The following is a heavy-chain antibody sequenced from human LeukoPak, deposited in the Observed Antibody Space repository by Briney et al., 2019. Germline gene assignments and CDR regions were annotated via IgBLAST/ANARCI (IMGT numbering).Heavy chain of an antibody. J-gene: IGHJ4*02. V-gene: IGHV3-21*01. CDR2: ISSSSSYI. CDR1: GFTFSSYS. CDR3: ARDRHGYYYDSSGYSLHY. Sequence: GGSLRLSCAASGFTFSSYSMNWARQAPGKGLEWVSSISSSSSYIYYADSVKGRFTISRDNAKNSLYLQMNSLRAEDTAVYYCARDRHGYYYDSSGYSLHYWGQGTLVTVSS. D-gene: IGHD3-22*01.